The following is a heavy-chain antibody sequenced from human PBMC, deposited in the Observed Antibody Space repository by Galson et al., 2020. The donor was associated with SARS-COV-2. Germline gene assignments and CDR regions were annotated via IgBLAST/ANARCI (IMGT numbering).Heavy chain of an antibody. CDR2: IYPGDSDT. J-gene: IGHJ6*03. V-gene: IGHV5-51*01. CDR1: GYSFTSYW. CDR3: ARYRTCGGDCWGDYYYYYMDV. D-gene: IGHD2-21*02. Sequence: GESLKISCKGSGYSFTSYWIGWVRQMPGKGLEWMGIIYPGDSDTRYSPSFQGQVTISADKSISTAYLQWSSLKASDTAMYYCARYRTCGGDCWGDYYYYYMDVWGKGTTVTISS.